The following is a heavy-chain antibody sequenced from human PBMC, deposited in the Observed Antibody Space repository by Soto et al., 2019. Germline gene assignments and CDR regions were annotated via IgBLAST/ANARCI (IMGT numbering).Heavy chain of an antibody. CDR3: AKAISSGPYMDV. Sequence: QVQLVESGGGVVQPGRSLRLSCAASGFTFSSYGMHWARQAPGKGLEWVAVISYDGSNKYYADSVKGRFTISRDNSKNTLYLQMNSLRAEDTAVYYCAKAISSGPYMDVWGQGTTVTVSS. CDR2: ISYDGSNK. J-gene: IGHJ6*02. V-gene: IGHV3-30*18. CDR1: GFTFSSYG. D-gene: IGHD6-19*01.